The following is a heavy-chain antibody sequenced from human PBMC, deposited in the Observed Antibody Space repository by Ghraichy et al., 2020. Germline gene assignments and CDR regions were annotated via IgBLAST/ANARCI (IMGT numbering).Heavy chain of an antibody. V-gene: IGHV4-39*01. CDR2: IYYSGST. J-gene: IGHJ5*02. D-gene: IGHD1-20*01. CDR1: GGSISSSSYY. Sequence: SETLSLTCTVSGGSISSSSYYWGWIRQPPGKGLEWIGSIYYSGSTYYNPSLKSRVTISVDTSKNQFSLKLSSVTAADTAVYYCARHDGGRYNWIHGWFDPRGQGTLVTVSS. CDR3: ARHDGGRYNWIHGWFDP.